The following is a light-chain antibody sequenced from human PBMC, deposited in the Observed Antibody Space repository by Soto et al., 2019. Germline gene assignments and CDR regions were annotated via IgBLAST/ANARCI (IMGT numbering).Light chain of an antibody. CDR1: QSVSSSY. CDR3: QQYGSSPT. V-gene: IGKV3D-20*01. Sequence: ENVLMPSPATPCFFPGGRATPSRGASQSVSSSYLAWYQQKPGLAPRLFIYDASSRAPGIPDRFTGSGSGTDFTLTISRLVPEDFAVYYCQQYGSSPTLGQGTRLAIK. J-gene: IGKJ5*01. CDR2: DAS.